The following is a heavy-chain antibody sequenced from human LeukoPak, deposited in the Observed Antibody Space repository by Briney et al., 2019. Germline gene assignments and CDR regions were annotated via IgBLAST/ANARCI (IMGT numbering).Heavy chain of an antibody. CDR1: GGSISSGGYS. J-gene: IGHJ2*01. D-gene: IGHD1-7*01. Sequence: SETLSLTCAVSGGSISSGGYSWSWIRQPPGKGLEWIGYIYHSGSTYYNPSLKSRVTISVDRSKNQFSLKLSSVTAADTAVYYCARSWNSWYFDFWGRGTLVTVSS. CDR3: ARSWNSWYFDF. CDR2: IYHSGST. V-gene: IGHV4-30-2*01.